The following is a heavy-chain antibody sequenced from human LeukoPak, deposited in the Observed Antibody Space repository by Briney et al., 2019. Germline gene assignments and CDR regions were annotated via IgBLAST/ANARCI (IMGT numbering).Heavy chain of an antibody. Sequence: GGSLRLSCAASGFTFSSYGMHWVRQAPGKGLEWVAVIWYDGSNKYYADSVKGRFTISRDNSKNTLYLQMNSLRAEDTAVYYCAKDLLQLVSGNYYYMDVWGKGTMVTVSS. V-gene: IGHV3-33*06. D-gene: IGHD6-13*01. CDR2: IWYDGSNK. J-gene: IGHJ6*03. CDR1: GFTFSSYG. CDR3: AKDLLQLVSGNYYYMDV.